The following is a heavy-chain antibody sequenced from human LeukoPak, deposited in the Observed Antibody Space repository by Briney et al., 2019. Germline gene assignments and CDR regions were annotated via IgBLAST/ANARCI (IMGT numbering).Heavy chain of an antibody. D-gene: IGHD1-26*01. Sequence: GASVKVSCKASGYTFTGHYIHWVRQAPGQGLEWMGWINPNSGGTKYAQKFQGRVTMTRGTSISTAYMELSKPRSDDTAVYSCARDYGFYSGLYFFDYWGQGTLVTVSS. CDR1: GYTFTGHY. J-gene: IGHJ4*02. V-gene: IGHV1-2*02. CDR2: INPNSGGT. CDR3: ARDYGFYSGLYFFDY.